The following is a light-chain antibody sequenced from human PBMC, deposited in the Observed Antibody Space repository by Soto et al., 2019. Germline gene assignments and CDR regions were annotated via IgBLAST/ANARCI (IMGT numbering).Light chain of an antibody. J-gene: IGKJ5*01. CDR2: AAS. Sequence: DIQMTQSPSSLSASVGDRVSITCRASQNINTRLNWFQQRPGEVPNLLIYAASTLHSGVPSRFSVCGYGTDFTLTISSLQPEDFATYYCQQAYNHPVTFGQGTRLDIK. CDR3: QQAYNHPVT. CDR1: QNINTR. V-gene: IGKV1-39*01.